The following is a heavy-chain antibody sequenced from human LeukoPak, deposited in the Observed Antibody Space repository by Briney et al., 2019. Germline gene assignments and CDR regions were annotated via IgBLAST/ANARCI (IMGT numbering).Heavy chain of an antibody. CDR2: IYYSGST. CDR3: ARIAARTFDP. CDR1: GGSISSYY. V-gene: IGHV4-59*01. Sequence: SETLSLTCTDSGGSISSYYWSWIRQPPGKGLEWIGYIYYSGSTNYNPSLKSRVTISVDTSKNQFSLKLSSVTAADTAVYYCARIAARTFDPWGQGTLVTVSS. J-gene: IGHJ5*02. D-gene: IGHD6-6*01.